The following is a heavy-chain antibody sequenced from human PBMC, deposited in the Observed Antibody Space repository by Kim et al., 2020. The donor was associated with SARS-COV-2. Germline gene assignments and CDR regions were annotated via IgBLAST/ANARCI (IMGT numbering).Heavy chain of an antibody. V-gene: IGHV3-30*07. CDR3: AREGYCSGGSCYFDY. D-gene: IGHD2-15*01. Sequence: DSVKGRFTISRDNSKNTLYLQMNSLRAEDTAVYYCAREGYCSGGSCYFDYWGQGTLVTVSS. J-gene: IGHJ4*02.